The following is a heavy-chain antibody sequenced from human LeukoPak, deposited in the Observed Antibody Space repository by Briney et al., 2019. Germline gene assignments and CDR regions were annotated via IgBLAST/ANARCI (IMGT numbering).Heavy chain of an antibody. CDR1: GFTFSSFA. CDR3: AKDLVVAVMIGHYYFYGMDV. Sequence: GGSLRLSCAASGFTFSSFAMSWVRQPPGKGPEWVSGISGSGTSTYYGDSVKGRFSISGDNSKNTLYLQLNSLRAEDTAMYYCAKDLVVAVMIGHYYFYGMDVWGQGTTVTVSS. D-gene: IGHD2-2*01. CDR2: ISGSGTST. V-gene: IGHV3-23*01. J-gene: IGHJ6*02.